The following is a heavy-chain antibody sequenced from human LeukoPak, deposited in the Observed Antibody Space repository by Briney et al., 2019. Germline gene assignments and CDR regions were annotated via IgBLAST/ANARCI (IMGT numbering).Heavy chain of an antibody. Sequence: GGSLRLSCAASGFTFSSYAMTWVRQAAGKGLEWVSVIYSGGSTYYADSVKGRFTISRDNSKNTLYLQMNSLRAEDTAVYYCATIDYWGQGTLVTVSS. CDR3: ATIDY. CDR2: IYSGGST. J-gene: IGHJ4*02. CDR1: GFTFSSYA. V-gene: IGHV3-66*01.